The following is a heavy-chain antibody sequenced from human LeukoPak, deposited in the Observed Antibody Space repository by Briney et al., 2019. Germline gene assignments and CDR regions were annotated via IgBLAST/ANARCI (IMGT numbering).Heavy chain of an antibody. CDR3: ARDITPHTYYATNFDY. D-gene: IGHD3-3*01. V-gene: IGHV3-21*01. CDR1: GCTFRSYS. J-gene: IGHJ4*02. CDR2: VSRSSTCI. Sequence: GRSLRLSCAAAGCTFRSYSMNWVRQSPGKGLEWVSSVSRSSTCIYYADSLKDRVTISRDNTKNSPYMQMNSLRTEERAVYYCARDITPHTYYATNFDYWGQGTLVTVSS.